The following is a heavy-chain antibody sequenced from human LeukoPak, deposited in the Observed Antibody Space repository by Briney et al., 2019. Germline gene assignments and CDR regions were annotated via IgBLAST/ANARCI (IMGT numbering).Heavy chain of an antibody. CDR2: INHSGST. CDR1: GGSFSGYY. V-gene: IGHV4-34*01. Sequence: PSETLSLTCAVYGGSFSGYYWSWIRQPPGKGLEWIGEINHSGSTNYNPPLKSRVTISVDTSKNQFSLKLSSVTAADTAVYYCARLDYGDYQDYWGQGTLVTVSS. CDR3: ARLDYGDYQDY. D-gene: IGHD4-17*01. J-gene: IGHJ4*02.